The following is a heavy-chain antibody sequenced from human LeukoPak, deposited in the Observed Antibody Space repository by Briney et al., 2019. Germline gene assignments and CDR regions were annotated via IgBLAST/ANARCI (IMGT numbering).Heavy chain of an antibody. CDR3: AKIPQVAIFSVPNFDY. Sequence: GGSLRLSCAASGFTLSTYWMSWVRQAPGKGLEWVANIKQDGSHKNYVDSVKGRFTISRDNAKNSLSLQMNSLRSEDTAVYYCAKIPQVAIFSVPNFDYWGQGTLVTVSS. D-gene: IGHD3-3*01. CDR2: IKQDGSHK. V-gene: IGHV3-7*03. J-gene: IGHJ4*02. CDR1: GFTLSTYW.